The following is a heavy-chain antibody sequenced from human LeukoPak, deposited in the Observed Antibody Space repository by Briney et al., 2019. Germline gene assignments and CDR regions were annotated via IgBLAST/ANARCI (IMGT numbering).Heavy chain of an antibody. CDR2: INPSGGST. V-gene: IGHV1-46*03. D-gene: IGHD2-2*01. CDR1: GYTFISYY. CDR3: ARLIVVVPAARGAVDY. J-gene: IGHJ4*02. Sequence: ASVKVSCKASGYTFISYYMHWVRQAPGQGLEWMGIINPSGGSTSYAQKFQGRVTMTRDTSTSTVYMELSSLRSEDTAVYYCARLIVVVPAARGAVDYWGQGTLVTVSS.